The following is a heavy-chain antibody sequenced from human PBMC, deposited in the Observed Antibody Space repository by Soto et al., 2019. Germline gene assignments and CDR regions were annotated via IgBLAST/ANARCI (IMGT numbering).Heavy chain of an antibody. CDR1: GFTFSSYA. J-gene: IGHJ5*02. D-gene: IGHD6-19*01. Sequence: EVQLLESGGGLVQPGGSLRLSCATSGFTFSSYAMSWVRQAPGKGLEWVSALSGSGDSAYYADSVKGRFTISRDNSKKTLYLQMNSRRAEDTAVYYCAKEYRRGWSPRRGWFDPWGQGTLVTVSS. CDR3: AKEYRRGWSPRRGWFDP. CDR2: LSGSGDSA. V-gene: IGHV3-23*01.